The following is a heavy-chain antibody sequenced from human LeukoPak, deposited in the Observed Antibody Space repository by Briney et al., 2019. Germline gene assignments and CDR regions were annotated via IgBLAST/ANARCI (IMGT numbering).Heavy chain of an antibody. Sequence: GGSLRLSCAASGFTFSSYSMNWVRQAPGKGLEWVSSISSSSSYIYYADSVKGRFTISRDNSKNTLYLQMNSLRAEDTAVYYCAKRSCSSTSCYIDYWGQGTLVTVSS. CDR2: ISSSSSYI. D-gene: IGHD2-2*02. V-gene: IGHV3-21*04. J-gene: IGHJ4*02. CDR1: GFTFSSYS. CDR3: AKRSCSSTSCYIDY.